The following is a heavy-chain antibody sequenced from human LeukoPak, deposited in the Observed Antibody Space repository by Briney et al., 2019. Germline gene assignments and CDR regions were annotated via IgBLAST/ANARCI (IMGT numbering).Heavy chain of an antibody. CDR2: IYYSGST. J-gene: IGHJ5*02. CDR3: ARGTLPLDWFDP. V-gene: IGHV4-31*03. Sequence: PSGTLSLTCTVSGGSISSGGYYWSWIRQHPGKGLEWIGYIYYSGSTYYNPSLKSRVTISVDTSKNQFSLKLSSVTAADTAVYYCARGTLPLDWFDPWGQGTLVTVSS. CDR1: GGSISSGGYY.